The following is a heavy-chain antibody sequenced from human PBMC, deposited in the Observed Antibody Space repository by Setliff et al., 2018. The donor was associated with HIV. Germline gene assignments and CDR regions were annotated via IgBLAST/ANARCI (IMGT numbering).Heavy chain of an antibody. J-gene: IGHJ4*02. Sequence: SQTLSCAASGFTVSSYYMSWVRQAPGKGLEWVSVIYSGGTIYYADSVKGRFTISRDNAKNSLYLQMNSLRAEDTAVYYCARSRAAGFDYWGQGTLVTVSS. V-gene: IGHV3-53*01. CDR3: ARSRAAGFDY. CDR2: IYSGGTI. D-gene: IGHD6-13*01. CDR1: GFTVSSYY.